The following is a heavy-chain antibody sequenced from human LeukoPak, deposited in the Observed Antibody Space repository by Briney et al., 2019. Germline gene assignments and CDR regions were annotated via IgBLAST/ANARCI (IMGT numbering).Heavy chain of an antibody. CDR2: IKQDGSEK. D-gene: IGHD3-10*01. Sequence: PGGSLRLSCAASGFTFSSYWMSWVRQAPGKGLEWVANIKQDGSEKYYVDSVKGRFTISRDNAKNSLYLQMNSLRAEDTAVYYCARDRMDYYYGSGSYPPDGMDVWGQGTTVTVSS. V-gene: IGHV3-7*01. J-gene: IGHJ6*02. CDR1: GFTFSSYW. CDR3: ARDRMDYYYGSGSYPPDGMDV.